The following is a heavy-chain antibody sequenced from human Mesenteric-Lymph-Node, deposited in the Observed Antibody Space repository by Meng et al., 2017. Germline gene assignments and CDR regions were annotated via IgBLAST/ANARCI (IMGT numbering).Heavy chain of an antibody. CDR1: GGTFSSYA. CDR2: IIPIFGTA. D-gene: IGHD3-16*01. V-gene: IGHV1-69*13. Sequence: SVKVSCKASGGTFSSYAISWVRQAPGQGLEWMGGIIPIFGTANYAQKFQGRVTITADESTSTAYMELSSLRSEDTAVYYCAGDYGRGPLGAFDIWGQGTMVTVSS. CDR3: AGDYGRGPLGAFDI. J-gene: IGHJ3*02.